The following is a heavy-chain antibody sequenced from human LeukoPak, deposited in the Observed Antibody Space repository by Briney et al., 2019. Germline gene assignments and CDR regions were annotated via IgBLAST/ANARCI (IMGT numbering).Heavy chain of an antibody. CDR2: IYSGGYSGGGP. CDR1: GFIVSSNH. CDR3: ARDVYGDGYNSFDY. J-gene: IGHJ4*02. D-gene: IGHD5-24*01. V-gene: IGHV3-66*01. Sequence: GGSLRLSCAVSGFIVSSNHMNWVRQAPGKGLEWVSVIYSGGYSGGGPFYADSVKGRFTTSSDSSKNTLFLQMNSLRAEDTAVYYCARDVYGDGYNSFDYWGLGSLVTVSS.